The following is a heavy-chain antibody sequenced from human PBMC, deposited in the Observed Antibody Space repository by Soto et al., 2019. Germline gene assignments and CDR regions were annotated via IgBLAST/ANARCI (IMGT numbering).Heavy chain of an antibody. CDR1: GFTFSSYA. J-gene: IGHJ5*02. CDR2: ISGSGGST. Sequence: GGSLRLSCAASGFTFSSYAMSWVRQAPGKGLEWVSAISGSGGSTYYADSVKGRFTISRDNSKNTLYLQMNSLRAEDTAVYYCAKEHPRVAGIGDNWFEPWGQGTLVTVSS. CDR3: AKEHPRVAGIGDNWFEP. V-gene: IGHV3-23*01. D-gene: IGHD6-19*01.